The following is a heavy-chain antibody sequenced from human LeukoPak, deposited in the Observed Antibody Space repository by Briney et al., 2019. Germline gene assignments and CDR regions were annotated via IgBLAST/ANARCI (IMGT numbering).Heavy chain of an antibody. D-gene: IGHD3-3*01. Sequence: SETLSLTCTVSGGSISNYYWSWIRQPAGKGLEWIGHMYTSGSTNYNPSLKSRVAMSVDTSKNQFSLKLSSVTAADTAVYYCARAGQGDFWSGLRYFDYWGQGTLVTVSS. J-gene: IGHJ4*02. CDR3: ARAGQGDFWSGLRYFDY. CDR2: MYTSGST. V-gene: IGHV4-4*07. CDR1: GGSISNYY.